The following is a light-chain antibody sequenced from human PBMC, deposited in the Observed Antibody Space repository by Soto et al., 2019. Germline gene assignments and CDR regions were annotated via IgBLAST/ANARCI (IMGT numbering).Light chain of an antibody. CDR1: QDITND. CDR3: QPYDNVPLT. CDR2: EAS. V-gene: IGKV1-33*01. Sequence: DLQMTQSPSSLSASVGDRVTITCQARQDITNDLNWYQQKPGKAPKVLTYEASNSETGVPSRFSGTRAGTDFTFIIRSLQPHDIATEFSQPYDNVPLTFRGGTKVEIK. J-gene: IGKJ4*01.